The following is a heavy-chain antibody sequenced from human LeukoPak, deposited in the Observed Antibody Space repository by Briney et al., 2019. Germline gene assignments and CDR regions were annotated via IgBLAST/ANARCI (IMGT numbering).Heavy chain of an antibody. Sequence: TGGSLRLSCVASGLTFSNYGMHWVRQAPGKGLEWVAFIQFDGGDIFYADSVKGRFTISRDNSKNTLFLQMNSLRTDDTAMYYCARGAGGYQLLYSAYWGEGTLVTVSS. CDR1: GLTFSNYG. J-gene: IGHJ4*02. D-gene: IGHD2-2*02. V-gene: IGHV3-30*02. CDR3: ARGAGGYQLLYSAY. CDR2: IQFDGGDI.